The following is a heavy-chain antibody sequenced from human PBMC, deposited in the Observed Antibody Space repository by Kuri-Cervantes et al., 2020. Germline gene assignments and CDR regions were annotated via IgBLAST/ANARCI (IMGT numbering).Heavy chain of an antibody. CDR3: ARLPGRQQLVRAFDI. V-gene: IGHV4-34*01. D-gene: IGHD6-13*01. CDR1: GGSFSDYF. CDR2: INHRGRT. J-gene: IGHJ3*02. Sequence: SETLSLTCAVFGGSFSDYFWTWIRQTPGMGLEWIGEINHRGRTNYNPSLKSRVTISVDTSKNQFSLKLSSVTAADTAVYYCARLPGRQQLVRAFDIWGQGTMVTVSS.